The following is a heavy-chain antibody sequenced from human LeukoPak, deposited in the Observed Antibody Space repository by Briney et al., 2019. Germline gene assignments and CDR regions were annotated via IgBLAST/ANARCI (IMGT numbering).Heavy chain of an antibody. V-gene: IGHV3-53*01. CDR1: GFTFSNAW. J-gene: IGHJ4*02. CDR2: IYSGGNT. Sequence: GGSLRLSCAASGFTFSNAWMSWVRQAPGKGLEWVSVIYSGGNTYYADSVKGRFTVSRDNSKNTLYLQMNSLGAEDTAVYYCASCCGYGAYDYWGQGTLVTVSS. D-gene: IGHD4-17*01. CDR3: ASCCGYGAYDY.